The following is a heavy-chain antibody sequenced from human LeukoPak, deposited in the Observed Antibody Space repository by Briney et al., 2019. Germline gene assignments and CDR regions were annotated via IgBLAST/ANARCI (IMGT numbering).Heavy chain of an antibody. CDR2: SILIFGTT. J-gene: IGHJ5*02. CDR1: GGALSRYV. Sequence: SVKVSCQACGGALSRYVISGVRQAPGQGLEWMGGSILIFGTTNYAQKFQGRVTITADESTSTAYMELSSLRSDDTAVYNCARLVTPRYCSTTSCYWKGWFDPWGQGTLVTVSS. CDR3: ARLVTPRYCSTTSCYWKGWFDP. D-gene: IGHD2-2*01. V-gene: IGHV1-69*01.